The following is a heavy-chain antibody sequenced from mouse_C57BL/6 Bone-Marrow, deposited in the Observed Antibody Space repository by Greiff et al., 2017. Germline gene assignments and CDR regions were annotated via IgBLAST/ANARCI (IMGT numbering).Heavy chain of an antibody. V-gene: IGHV3-6*01. D-gene: IGHD1-1*01. CDR2: ISYDGSN. Sequence: ESGPGLVKPSQSLSLTCSVTGYSITSGYYWNWIRQFPGNKLEWMGYISYDGSNNYNPSLKNRIPITRDTTKNQFFLKLNSVTTEDTATYYCASAITTVVAGVDYWGQGTTLTVSS. CDR3: ASAITTVVAGVDY. J-gene: IGHJ2*01. CDR1: GYSITSGYY.